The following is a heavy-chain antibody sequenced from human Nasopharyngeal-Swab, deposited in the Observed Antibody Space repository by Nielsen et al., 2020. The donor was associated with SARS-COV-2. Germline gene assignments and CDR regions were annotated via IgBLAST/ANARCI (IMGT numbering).Heavy chain of an antibody. Sequence: GGSLRLSCVVSGFTVSTNYMNWVRQTPGKGLEWVSVIYTSGSTQYADYVKGRFTISRDNSKYTLYLQMNSLRPEDTSVYYCARDLVRNFDLWGQGALVTVSS. D-gene: IGHD6-6*01. J-gene: IGHJ4*02. CDR1: GFTVSTNY. V-gene: IGHV3-66*03. CDR2: IYTSGST. CDR3: ARDLVRNFDL.